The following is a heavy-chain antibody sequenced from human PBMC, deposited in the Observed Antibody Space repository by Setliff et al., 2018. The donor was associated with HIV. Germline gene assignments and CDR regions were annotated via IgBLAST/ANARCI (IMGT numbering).Heavy chain of an antibody. CDR2: VYPGDSDA. J-gene: IGHJ3*01. Sequence: LKLPCRGCGFNFTNYWIGWVRQMPGKGLEWMGIVYPGDSDARYSPFFRGNFTIPADKSITTAYLQWSSLKASDTAMYYCAKRRACGSLLDTFYVWGQGTMVTVSS. CDR3: AKRRACGSLLDTFYV. V-gene: IGHV5-51*01. CDR1: GFNFTNYW. D-gene: IGHD1-26*01.